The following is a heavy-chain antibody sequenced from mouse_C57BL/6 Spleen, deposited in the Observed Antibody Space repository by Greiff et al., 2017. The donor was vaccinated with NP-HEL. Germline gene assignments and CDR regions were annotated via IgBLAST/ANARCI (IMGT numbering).Heavy chain of an antibody. J-gene: IGHJ3*01. CDR2: IYPGDGDT. Sequence: QVQLKESGAELVKPGASVKISCKASGYAFSSYWMKWVKQRPGKGLEWIGQIYPGDGDTNYNGKFKGKATLTADKSSSTAYMQLSSLTSEDSAVYFCARKEEKWFAYWGQGTLVTVSA. CDR1: GYAFSSYW. V-gene: IGHV1-80*01. CDR3: ARKEEKWFAY.